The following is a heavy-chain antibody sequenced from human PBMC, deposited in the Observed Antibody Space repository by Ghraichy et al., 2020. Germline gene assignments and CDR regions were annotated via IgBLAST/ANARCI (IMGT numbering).Heavy chain of an antibody. V-gene: IGHV4-39*01. CDR3: AAIKPRRDY. D-gene: IGHD2-21*01. CDR1: GVSLSVTSYY. J-gene: IGHJ4*02. CDR2: VSSTATT. Sequence: SETLSLTCTVSGVSLSVTSYYWAWIRQPPGKGLEWIGSVSSTATTYYSPSLESRVTMSVDTSKNQFSLKLTSVTAADTAVYFCAAIKPRRDYWGQGTLVTVSS.